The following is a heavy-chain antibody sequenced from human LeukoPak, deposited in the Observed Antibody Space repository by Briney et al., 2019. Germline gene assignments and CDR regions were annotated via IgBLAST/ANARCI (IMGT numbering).Heavy chain of an antibody. CDR2: INHSGST. J-gene: IGHJ5*02. V-gene: IGHV4-34*01. CDR1: GGSISSYF. D-gene: IGHD4-17*01. CDR3: CLNGDSYNWFDP. Sequence: SETLSLTCTVSGGSISSYFWTWIRQPAGKGLEWIGEINHSGSTNYNPSLKSRVTISVDTSKNQFSLKLSSVTAADTAVYYCCLNGDSYNWFDPWGQGTLVTVSS.